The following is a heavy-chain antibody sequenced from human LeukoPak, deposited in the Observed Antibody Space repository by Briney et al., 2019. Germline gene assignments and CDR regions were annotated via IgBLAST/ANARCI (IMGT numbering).Heavy chain of an antibody. CDR3: ASPKSNWNFFSGDY. CDR2: ISSSGSTM. V-gene: IGHV3-11*01. D-gene: IGHD1-7*01. CDR1: GFTLSDYY. J-gene: IGHJ4*02. Sequence: GGSLRLSCAASGFTLSDYYMSWIRQAPGKGLEWVSYISSSGSTMYYADSVKGRFTISRDNAKNSLYLQMNSLRAEDTAVYYCASPKSNWNFFSGDYWGQGTLVTVSS.